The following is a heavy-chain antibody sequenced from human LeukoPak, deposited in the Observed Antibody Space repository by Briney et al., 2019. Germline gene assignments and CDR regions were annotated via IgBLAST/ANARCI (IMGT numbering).Heavy chain of an antibody. CDR1: GGIFSSYA. D-gene: IGHD3-16*02. CDR2: IIPIFGSA. CDR3: AKGSRVREGGSYRF. V-gene: IGHV1-69*06. Sequence: ASVKVSCKASGGIFSSYAINWVRQAPGQGLEWMGRIIPIFGSANYAQKFQGRVTITADKSTRTAYMELSSLRSEDTALYYCAKGSRVREGGSYRFWGQGTLVTVSS. J-gene: IGHJ4*02.